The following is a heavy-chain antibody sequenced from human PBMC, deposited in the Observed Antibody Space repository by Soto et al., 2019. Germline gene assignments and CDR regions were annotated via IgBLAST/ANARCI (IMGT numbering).Heavy chain of an antibody. CDR2: ISGSGGST. J-gene: IGHJ6*02. D-gene: IGHD6-13*01. Sequence: GSLILSCSASGFTFIIYAMHWVRQAPRKGLEWVSAISGSGGSTYYADSVKGRFTISRDNSKNTLYLQMNSLRAEDTAVYYCAKGGIAAADYYGMDVWGQGTTVTVSS. V-gene: IGHV3-23*01. CDR3: AKGGIAAADYYGMDV. CDR1: GFTFIIYA.